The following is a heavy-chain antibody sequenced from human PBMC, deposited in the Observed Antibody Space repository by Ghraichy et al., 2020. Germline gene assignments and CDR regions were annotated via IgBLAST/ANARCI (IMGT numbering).Heavy chain of an antibody. Sequence: SGPTLVKPTQTLTLTCTFSGFSLTTREVGVGWIRQPPGKALEWLALIYWNDDKRYSPSLKSRLTITKDTSKNQVVLTMTNMDPMDTATYYCAHNGVDYWSGFSEFDYWGQGTLVTVSS. D-gene: IGHD3-3*01. V-gene: IGHV2-5*01. CDR1: GFSLTTREVG. CDR2: IYWNDDK. J-gene: IGHJ4*02. CDR3: AHNGVDYWSGFSEFDY.